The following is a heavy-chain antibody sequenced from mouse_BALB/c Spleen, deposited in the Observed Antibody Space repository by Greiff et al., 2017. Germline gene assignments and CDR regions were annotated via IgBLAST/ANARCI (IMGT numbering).Heavy chain of an antibody. CDR3: AREGYYYGSSIPYAMDY. CDR1: GFTFSSYA. V-gene: IGHV5-6-5*01. Sequence: EVNLVESGGGLVKPGGSLKLSCAASGFTFSSYAMSWVRQTPEKRLEWVASISSGGSTYYPDSVKGRFTISRDNARNILYLQMSSLRSEDTAMYYCAREGYYYGSSIPYAMDYWGQGTSVTVSS. J-gene: IGHJ4*01. D-gene: IGHD1-1*01. CDR2: ISSGGST.